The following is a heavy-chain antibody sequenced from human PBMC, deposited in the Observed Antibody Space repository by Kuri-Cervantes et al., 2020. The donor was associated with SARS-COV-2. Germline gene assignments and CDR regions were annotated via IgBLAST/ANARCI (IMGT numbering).Heavy chain of an antibody. Sequence: SETLSLTCTVSGGSVSSGSYYWSWIRQPPGKGLEWIGSIYHSGSTYYNPSLKSRVTISVDTSKNQFSLKLSSVTAADTAVYYCARVFHWKYYFDYWGQGTLVTVSS. J-gene: IGHJ4*02. CDR3: ARVFHWKYYFDY. CDR2: IYHSGST. CDR1: GGSVSSGSYY. V-gene: IGHV4-39*07. D-gene: IGHD1-1*01.